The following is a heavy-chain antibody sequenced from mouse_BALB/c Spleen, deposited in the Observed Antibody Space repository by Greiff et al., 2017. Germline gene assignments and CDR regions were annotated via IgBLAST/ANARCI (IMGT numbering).Heavy chain of an antibody. CDR3: LDEADY. CDR1: GFNIKDTY. J-gene: IGHJ2*01. Sequence: EVKLQESGAELVKPGASVKLSCTASGFNIKDTYMHWVKQRPEQGLEWIGRIDPANGNTKYDPKFQGKATITADTSSNTAYLQLSSLTSEDTAVYYCLDEADYWGQGTTLTVSS. CDR2: IDPANGNT. V-gene: IGHV14-3*02.